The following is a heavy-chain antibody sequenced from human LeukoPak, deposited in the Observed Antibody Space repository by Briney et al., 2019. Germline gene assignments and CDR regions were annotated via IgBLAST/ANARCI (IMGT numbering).Heavy chain of an antibody. V-gene: IGHV3-21*01. Sequence: GGSLRLSCAASGFTLSSYSMNWVRQAPGKGLEWVSSISRSSAYIYYADSVKGRFTISRGNAKNSLYLQMNSLRAEDTAVYYCAKGVAATLGVDYWGQGTLVTVSS. D-gene: IGHD2-15*01. CDR3: AKGVAATLGVDY. CDR2: ISRSSAYI. J-gene: IGHJ4*02. CDR1: GFTLSSYS.